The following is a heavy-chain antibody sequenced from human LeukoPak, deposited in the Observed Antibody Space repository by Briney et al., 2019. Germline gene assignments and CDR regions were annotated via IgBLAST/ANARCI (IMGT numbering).Heavy chain of an antibody. CDR1: GFTFDDYG. Sequence: GGSLRLSCAASGFTFDDYGMSWVRHAPGKGLEWVSGINWNGGSTGYADSVKGRFTISRDNAKNSLYLQMNSLRAEDTALYYCARDPRYCSGGSCSYFDYWGQGTLVTVSS. CDR3: ARDPRYCSGGSCSYFDY. D-gene: IGHD2-15*01. CDR2: INWNGGST. V-gene: IGHV3-20*04. J-gene: IGHJ4*02.